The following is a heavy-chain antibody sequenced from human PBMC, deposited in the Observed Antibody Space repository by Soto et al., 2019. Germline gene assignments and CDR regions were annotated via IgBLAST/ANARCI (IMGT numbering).Heavy chain of an antibody. J-gene: IGHJ6*02. CDR3: ARLSRASFALDV. V-gene: IGHV5-10-1*01. Sequence: GESLKISCKGSGYNFITDWISWVRQMPGKGLEWMGRIDPTDSYTKYSPSFEGHVTISADKSISTAYLQWSSLKTSDSAVYYCARLSRASFALDVWGQGTTVTVSS. CDR1: GYNFITDW. D-gene: IGHD3-16*01. CDR2: IDPTDSYT.